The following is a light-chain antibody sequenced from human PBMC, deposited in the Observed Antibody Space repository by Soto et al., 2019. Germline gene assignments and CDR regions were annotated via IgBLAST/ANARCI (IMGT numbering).Light chain of an antibody. J-gene: IGKJ1*01. CDR2: GAS. V-gene: IGKV3-20*01. CDR1: QSVRSSY. CDR3: QQYGSSPGT. Sequence: EIVLTQSPVTLSLSPGERATLSCRASQSVRSSYLAWYQQKPGQAPRLLIYGASSRATGTPDRFSGSGSGTDFTLTISRLEPEDFAVYYCQQYGSSPGTFGQGTKVDIK.